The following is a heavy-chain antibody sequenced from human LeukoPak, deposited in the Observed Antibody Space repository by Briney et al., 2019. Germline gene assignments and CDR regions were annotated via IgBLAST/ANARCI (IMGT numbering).Heavy chain of an antibody. CDR2: ISASGNTK. D-gene: IGHD1-1*01. CDR1: AFTFSIHE. CDR3: AREGYYYFDY. Sequence: GGSLRPSGPASAFTFSIHEVIWVRQAPGKGLEWVSYISASGNTKYYADSVKGRFTVSRDNAKNSLYLQMNSLRAEDTAVYYCAREGYYYFDYWGQGTLVTVSS. V-gene: IGHV3-48*03. J-gene: IGHJ4*02.